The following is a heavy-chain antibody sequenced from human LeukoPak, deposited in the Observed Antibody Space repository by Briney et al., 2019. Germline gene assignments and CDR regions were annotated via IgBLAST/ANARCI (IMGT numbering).Heavy chain of an antibody. J-gene: IGHJ4*02. D-gene: IGHD3-22*01. CDR3: ARVYSSGYYAEY. Sequence: GGSLRLSCAASGFTFSTCGMHWVRQAPGKGLEWVTFISYDGSNKYYADSVKGRFTISRDNSKNTLYLQMNSLRAEDTAVYYCARVYSSGYYAEYWGQGTLVTVSS. V-gene: IGHV3-30*03. CDR1: GFTFSTCG. CDR2: ISYDGSNK.